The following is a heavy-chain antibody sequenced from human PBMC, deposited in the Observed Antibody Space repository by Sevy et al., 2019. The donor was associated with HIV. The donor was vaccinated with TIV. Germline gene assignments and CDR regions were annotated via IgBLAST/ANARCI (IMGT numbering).Heavy chain of an antibody. CDR1: GYKFTSYW. J-gene: IGHJ4*02. CDR3: ARRGYDSSGYPQYYFDY. Sequence: GESLKISCKGSGYKFTSYWIAWVRQMPGKGLECMGIIYPDDSEIRYSPSLQGQVTISVDKSISTAYLQWTNLKASDTAMYFCARRGYDSSGYPQYYFDYWGQGTLVTVSS. CDR2: IYPDDSEI. V-gene: IGHV5-51*01. D-gene: IGHD3-22*01.